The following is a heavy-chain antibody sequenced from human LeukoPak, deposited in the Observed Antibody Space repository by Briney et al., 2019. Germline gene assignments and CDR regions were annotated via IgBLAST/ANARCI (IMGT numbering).Heavy chain of an antibody. D-gene: IGHD3-3*02. J-gene: IGHJ4*02. CDR1: GFTVSNNY. Sequence: GGSLRLSCAASGFTVSNNYMSWVRQAPGKGLEWVSVIYSGGSTYYADSVKGRLTISRDNSRNTLYLQMNSLRAEDTAVYYCARNTSSFSPLDYWGQGTLVTVSS. CDR2: IYSGGST. V-gene: IGHV3-66*02. CDR3: ARNTSSFSPLDY.